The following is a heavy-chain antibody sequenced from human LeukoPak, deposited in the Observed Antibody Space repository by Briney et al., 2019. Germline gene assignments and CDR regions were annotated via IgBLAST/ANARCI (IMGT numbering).Heavy chain of an antibody. J-gene: IGHJ4*02. CDR3: ARDLRLWFGELSLPYFDY. CDR1: GYTFTSYG. Sequence: ASVKVSCKASGYTFTSYGISWVRQAPGQGLEWMGWIGAYNGNTNYAQKLQGRVTMTTDTSTSTAYMELRSLRSDDTAVYYCARDLRLWFGELSLPYFDYWGQGTLVTVSS. D-gene: IGHD3-10*01. CDR2: IGAYNGNT. V-gene: IGHV1-18*01.